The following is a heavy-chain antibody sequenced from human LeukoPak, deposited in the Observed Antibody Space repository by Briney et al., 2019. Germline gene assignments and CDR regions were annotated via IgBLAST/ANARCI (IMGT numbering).Heavy chain of an antibody. Sequence: SETLSLTCTVSGGSISSYYWSWIRQPPGKGLEWIGYIYYSGSTNYNPSLKSRVTISVDTSKNQFSLKLSSVTAADTAVYYCARYYYDYVWGSHSFDYWGQGTLVTVSS. D-gene: IGHD3-16*01. CDR3: ARYYYDYVWGSHSFDY. CDR2: IYYSGST. CDR1: GGSISSYY. J-gene: IGHJ4*02. V-gene: IGHV4-59*01.